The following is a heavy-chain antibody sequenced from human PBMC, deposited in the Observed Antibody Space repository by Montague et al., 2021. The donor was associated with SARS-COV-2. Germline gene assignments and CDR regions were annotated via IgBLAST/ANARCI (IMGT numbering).Heavy chain of an antibody. V-gene: IGHV6-1*01. CDR3: TSGREGNYNVMDV. D-gene: IGHD1-1*01. J-gene: IGHJ6*02. CDR1: GDSVSSNSAT. Sequence: CAISGDSVSSNSATWNWVRQSPSRGLEWLGRTYYRSKWYNDYAXXXRGRVTINPDTSKNQFSLRLNSVTPEDTAIYYCTSGREGNYNVMDVWGQGTTVTVSS. CDR2: TYYRSKWYN.